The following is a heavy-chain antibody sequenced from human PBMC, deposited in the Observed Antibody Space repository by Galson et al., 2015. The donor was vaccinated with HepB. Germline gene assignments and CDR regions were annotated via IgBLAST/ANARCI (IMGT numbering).Heavy chain of an antibody. V-gene: IGHV1-8*01. CDR2: MNPNSGST. J-gene: IGHJ3*01. D-gene: IGHD5-24*01. CDR1: GYTFNIFD. CDR3: ARGGRDGYNSH. Sequence: SVKVSCKASGYTFNIFDISWVRQATGQGLEWMGWMNPNSGSTDFAQKFQGRVTMTRDTAISTAVMELSSLRSDDTAVYYCARGGRDGYNSHWGQGTMVTVSS.